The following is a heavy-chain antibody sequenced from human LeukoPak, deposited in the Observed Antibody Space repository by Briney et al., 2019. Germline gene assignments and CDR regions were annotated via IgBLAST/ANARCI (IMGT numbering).Heavy chain of an antibody. CDR1: GGTFISYA. V-gene: IGHV1-69*05. Sequence: SVKVSCKASGGTFISYAISWVRQAPGQGLEWMGGIIPIFGTANYAQKLQGRVTMTTDTSTSTAYMELRSLRSDDTAVYYCARDRSGYEGWFDPWGQGTLVTVSS. J-gene: IGHJ5*02. CDR3: ARDRSGYEGWFDP. D-gene: IGHD5-12*01. CDR2: IIPIFGTA.